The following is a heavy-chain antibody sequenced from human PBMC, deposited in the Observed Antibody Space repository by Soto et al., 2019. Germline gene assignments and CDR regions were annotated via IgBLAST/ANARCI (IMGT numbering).Heavy chain of an antibody. CDR1: GFTFTRYS. Sequence: GGSLRLSCAASGFTFTRYSMNWVRQAPGKGLEWVSSISSTTNYIYYADSMKGRFTVSRGNAKNSVYLEMNSLSAEDTAVYYCARESEDLTSNFDYWGQGTLVTVSS. CDR2: ISSTTNYI. V-gene: IGHV3-21*01. CDR3: ARESEDLTSNFDY. J-gene: IGHJ4*02.